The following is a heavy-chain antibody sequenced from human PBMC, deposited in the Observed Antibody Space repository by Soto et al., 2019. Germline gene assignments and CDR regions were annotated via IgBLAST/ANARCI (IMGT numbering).Heavy chain of an antibody. CDR2: ISYEGSSQ. Sequence: SRRLSCAGSGFTFTSYAMNWVRQAPGKGLEWVALISYEGSSQYYADSVKGRFTISRDSSKNTPYLQMNSLGAADTAVYYCGRCTSTSCHLGSDYWGQGTLVTVSS. D-gene: IGHD2-2*01. J-gene: IGHJ4*02. V-gene: IGHV3-30*04. CDR3: GRCTSTSCHLGSDY. CDR1: GFTFTSYA.